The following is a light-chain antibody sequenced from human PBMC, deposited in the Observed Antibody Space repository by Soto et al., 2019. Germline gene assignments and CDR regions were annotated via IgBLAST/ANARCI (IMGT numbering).Light chain of an antibody. CDR1: QSISSY. Sequence: DIQMTQSPSSLSASVGDRVTITCRASQSISSYLNWYQQKPGKAPKFLIYDASSLESGVPSRFSGSGSGTEFTLTISSLRPDDFATYYCQHYNGYRWTFGQGTKVDIK. CDR2: DAS. J-gene: IGKJ1*01. CDR3: QHYNGYRWT. V-gene: IGKV1-5*01.